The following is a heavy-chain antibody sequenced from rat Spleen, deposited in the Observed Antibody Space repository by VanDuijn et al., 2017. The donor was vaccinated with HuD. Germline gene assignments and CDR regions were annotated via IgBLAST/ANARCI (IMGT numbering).Heavy chain of an antibody. V-gene: IGHV5S13*01. Sequence: EVQLVESGGGLVQPGRSLKLSCAASGFTFSNYGMAWVCQAPTKGLEWVATISPSGSISNYRNSLKGRFTISRDNAKNTQYLQMDSLRSEDTATYYCATAGSRVSRFAYWGQGTLVTVSS. CDR2: ISPSGSIS. D-gene: IGHD1-4*01. CDR3: ATAGSRVSRFAY. CDR1: GFTFSNYG. J-gene: IGHJ3*01.